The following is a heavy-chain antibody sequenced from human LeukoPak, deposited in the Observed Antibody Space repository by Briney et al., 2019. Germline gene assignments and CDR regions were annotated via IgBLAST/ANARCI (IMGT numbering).Heavy chain of an antibody. CDR1: GFTFSSYA. V-gene: IGHV3-23*01. CDR3: AKDQYSSSWPFDY. Sequence: GGSLRLSCAASGFTFSSYAMSWVRQAPAKGLEWVSVISGSGGSTYYADSVKGRFTISRDNSKNTLYLQMNSLRAEDTAVYYCAKDQYSSSWPFDYWGQGTLVTVSS. J-gene: IGHJ4*02. D-gene: IGHD6-13*01. CDR2: ISGSGGST.